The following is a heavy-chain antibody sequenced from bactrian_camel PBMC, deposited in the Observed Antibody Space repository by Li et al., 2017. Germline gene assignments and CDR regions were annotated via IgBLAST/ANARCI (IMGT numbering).Heavy chain of an antibody. CDR2: IDNDGTV. CDR3: AARTSCTPGACGCSKSPTLSYNY. Sequence: QVQLVESGGGSVQAGGSLKLSCVASEDISTFFVGWSRQVPGNEREGVQKERERVAGIDNDGTVTYADSVKGRFTISQDNGVNTLTLQMNSLKPEDTAMYTCAARTSCTPGACGCSKSPTLSYNYRGQGTQVTVS. J-gene: IGHJ4*01. D-gene: IGHD7*01. CDR1: EDISTFF. V-gene: IGHV3S9*01.